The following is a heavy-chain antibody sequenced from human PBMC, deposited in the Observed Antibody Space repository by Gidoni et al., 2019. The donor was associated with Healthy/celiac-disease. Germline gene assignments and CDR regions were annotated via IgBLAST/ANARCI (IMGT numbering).Heavy chain of an antibody. CDR2: ISSSSSYI. D-gene: IGHD2-2*02. J-gene: IGHJ6*02. V-gene: IGHV3-21*01. CDR3: ARDRGYCSSTSCYIDYYYYGMDV. Sequence: EVQLVESGGGLVKPGGSLRLSCAASGFTFSSYSMTWVRQAPGKGLEWVSSISSSSSYIYYADSVKGRFTISRDNAKNSLYLQMNSLRAEDTAVYYCARDRGYCSSTSCYIDYYYYGMDVWGQGTTVTVSS. CDR1: GFTFSSYS.